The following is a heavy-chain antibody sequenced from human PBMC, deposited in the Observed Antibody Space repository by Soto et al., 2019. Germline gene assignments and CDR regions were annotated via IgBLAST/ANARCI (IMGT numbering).Heavy chain of an antibody. J-gene: IGHJ4*02. CDR1: GFTFSSYA. D-gene: IGHD5-12*01. V-gene: IGHV3-23*01. CDR3: ARDRHSGYDY. CDR2: ISESGGKT. Sequence: EVQLLESGGGLVQPGGSPRLSCAASGFTFSSYAMSWVRQAPGKGLEWVSGISESGGKTYYAASVKGRFTISRDNSKNTLYLQMNSLRDEDTAVYYCARDRHSGYDYWGQGTLVTVSS.